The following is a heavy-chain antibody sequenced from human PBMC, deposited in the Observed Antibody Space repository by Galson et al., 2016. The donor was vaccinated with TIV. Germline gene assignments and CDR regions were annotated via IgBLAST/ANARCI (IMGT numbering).Heavy chain of an antibody. CDR1: GFPFSTYS. J-gene: IGHJ4*02. V-gene: IGHV3-48*02. CDR3: ARTPGDYSNYRPIDY. CDR2: ISGRSSVR. D-gene: IGHD4-11*01. Sequence: SLRLSCAASGFPFSTYSMNWVRQAPGKGLEWVSYISGRSSVRFYADSVKGRFTISRDNAKNSLFLQMNSLRDDDTAVYFCARTPGDYSNYRPIDYWGQGTLVTVSS.